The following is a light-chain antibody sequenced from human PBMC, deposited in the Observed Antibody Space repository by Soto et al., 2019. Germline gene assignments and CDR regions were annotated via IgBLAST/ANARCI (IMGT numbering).Light chain of an antibody. J-gene: IGKJ4*01. CDR3: QQYVSVPLT. V-gene: IGKV4-1*01. Sequence: DIVMTQSPDSLSVSLGERATINCKSSQSVVYSSNNENYLAWYQQKPGQPPKLLISWASTRESGVPERFTGGGSDTEFTLTISRLQPEDVAIYYCQQYVSVPLTFGGGTKLEIK. CDR1: QSVVYSSNNENY. CDR2: WAS.